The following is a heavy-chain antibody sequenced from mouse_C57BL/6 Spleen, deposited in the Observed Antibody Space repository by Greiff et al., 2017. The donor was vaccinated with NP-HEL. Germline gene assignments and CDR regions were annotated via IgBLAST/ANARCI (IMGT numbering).Heavy chain of an antibody. CDR1: GYAFSSYW. D-gene: IGHD1-1*01. Sequence: VKLVESGAELVKPGASVKISCKASGYAFSSYWMNWVKQRPGKGLEWIGQIYPGDGDTNYNGKFKGKATLTADKSSSTAYMQLSSLTSEDSAVYFCARSSTVVVDYWGQGTTLTVSS. J-gene: IGHJ2*01. CDR3: ARSSTVVVDY. V-gene: IGHV1-80*01. CDR2: IYPGDGDT.